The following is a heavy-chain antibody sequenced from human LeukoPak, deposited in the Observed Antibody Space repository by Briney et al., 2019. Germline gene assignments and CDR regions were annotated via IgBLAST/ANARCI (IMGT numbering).Heavy chain of an antibody. CDR2: IYHSGST. J-gene: IGHJ3*02. Sequence: PSETLSLTCAVSGYSISSGYYWGGIRRPPGKGLEGSGIIYHSGSTYYNPSLKSRVTISVDTSKNQFSLKLSSVTAADTAVYYCARRGGVYYYDSSGYSDAFDIWGQGTMVTVSS. D-gene: IGHD3-22*01. CDR1: GYSISSGYY. V-gene: IGHV4-38-2*01. CDR3: ARRGGVYYYDSSGYSDAFDI.